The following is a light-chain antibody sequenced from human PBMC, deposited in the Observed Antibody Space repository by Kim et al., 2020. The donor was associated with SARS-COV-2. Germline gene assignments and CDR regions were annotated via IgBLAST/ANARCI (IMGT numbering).Light chain of an antibody. CDR1: QDISNY. J-gene: IGKJ3*01. CDR3: QQYDNLPPFT. CDR2: DAS. Sequence: SVGDRVTITCQASQDISNYFYWYQQKPGKAPKLLIYDASTFETGVPSRFSGSGSGTDFTFPISSLQPEDIATYYCQQYDNLPPFTFGPGTKVDIK. V-gene: IGKV1-33*01.